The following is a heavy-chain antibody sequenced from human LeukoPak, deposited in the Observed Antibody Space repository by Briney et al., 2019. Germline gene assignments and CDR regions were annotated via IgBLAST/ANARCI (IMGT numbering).Heavy chain of an antibody. V-gene: IGHV3-21*01. CDR3: ARDHKGHIVVVPAAIDY. D-gene: IGHD2-2*02. CDR2: ISSSSSYI. Sequence: GGSLRLSCAASGFTFSSYWMTWVRQAPGKGLEWVSSISSSSSYIYYADSVKGRFTISRDSAKNSLYLQMNSLRAEDTAVYYCARDHKGHIVVVPAAIDYWGQGTLVTVSS. J-gene: IGHJ4*02. CDR1: GFTFSSYW.